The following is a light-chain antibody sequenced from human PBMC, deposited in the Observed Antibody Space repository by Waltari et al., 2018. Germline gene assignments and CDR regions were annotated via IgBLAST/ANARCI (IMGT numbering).Light chain of an antibody. CDR2: KAA. CDR3: QDYNSYT. Sequence: DIQMTQSPSTLSASVGDRVTITCRASQSISWWLAWFQQKPGKAPKLLIYKAASLQSGVPSRFSGSGFRTEFTLTISSLQADDFATYYCQDYNSYTFGQGTKVEVK. V-gene: IGKV1-5*03. CDR1: QSISWW. J-gene: IGKJ1*01.